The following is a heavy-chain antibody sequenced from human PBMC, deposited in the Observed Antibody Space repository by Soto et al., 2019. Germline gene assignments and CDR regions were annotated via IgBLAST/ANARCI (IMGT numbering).Heavy chain of an antibody. CDR2: ISYDGSNK. Sequence: PGGSLRLSCAASGFTFSSYGMHWVRQAPGKGLEWVAVISYDGSNKYYADSVKGRFTISRDNSKNTLYLQMNSLRAEDTAVYYCAKDPTLGYSYGNNYYYYGMDVWGQGTTVTVSS. CDR1: GFTFSSYG. V-gene: IGHV3-30*18. D-gene: IGHD5-18*01. CDR3: AKDPTLGYSYGNNYYYYGMDV. J-gene: IGHJ6*02.